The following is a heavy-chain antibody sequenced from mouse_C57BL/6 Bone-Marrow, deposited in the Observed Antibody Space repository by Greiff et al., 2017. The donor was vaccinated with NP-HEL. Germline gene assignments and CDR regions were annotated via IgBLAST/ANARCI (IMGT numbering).Heavy chain of an antibody. Sequence: EVQLQESGPGLVKPSQSLSLTCSVTGYSITSGYYWNWIRQFPGNNLEWMGYISYDGSNNYNPSLKNRISITRDTSKNQFFLKLNSVTTEDTATYYCARANYGSSYPWYFDVWGTGTTVTVSS. CDR2: ISYDGSN. D-gene: IGHD1-1*01. CDR3: ARANYGSSYPWYFDV. CDR1: GYSITSGYY. J-gene: IGHJ1*03. V-gene: IGHV3-6*01.